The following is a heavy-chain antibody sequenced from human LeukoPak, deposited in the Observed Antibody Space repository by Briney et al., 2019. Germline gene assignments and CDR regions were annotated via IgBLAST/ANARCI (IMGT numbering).Heavy chain of an antibody. CDR1: GFTFSSYS. J-gene: IGHJ3*02. D-gene: IGHD3-3*01. CDR3: ARDRRNDFWSGYSAFDI. V-gene: IGHV3-21*01. CDR2: ISSSSSYI. Sequence: GGSLRLSCAASGFTFSSYSMNWVRQAPGKGLEWVSSISSSSSYIYYADSVKGRFTISRDNAKNSLYLQMNSLRAEDTAVYYCARDRRNDFWSGYSAFDIWGQGTMVTVSS.